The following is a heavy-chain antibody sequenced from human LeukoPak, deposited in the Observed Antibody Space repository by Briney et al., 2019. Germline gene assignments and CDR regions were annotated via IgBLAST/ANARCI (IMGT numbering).Heavy chain of an antibody. V-gene: IGHV1-2*02. CDR3: ARVGHNCSGGSCTGPFDY. CDR1: VYTFTYYY. CDR2: INPNSGGT. D-gene: IGHD2-15*01. Sequence: GASVTVSFKSSVYTFTYYYMHWVRQAPGQGLEWMGWINPNSGGTNYAQKFQGRVTMTRDTSISTAYMGLSRLRSDDTAVHYCARVGHNCSGGSCTGPFDYWGQGTLVTVSS. J-gene: IGHJ4*02.